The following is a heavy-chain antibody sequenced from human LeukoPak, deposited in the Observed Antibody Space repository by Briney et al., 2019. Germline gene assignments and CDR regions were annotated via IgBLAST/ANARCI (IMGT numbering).Heavy chain of an antibody. J-gene: IGHJ6*02. CDR2: INAGNGNT. CDR3: ARVDIECSGGSCYSAYYYGMDV. V-gene: IGHV1-3*01. CDR1: GYTSTSYA. D-gene: IGHD2-15*01. Sequence: ASVKVSCKASGYTSTSYAMHWVRQAPGQRLEWMGWINAGNGNTKYSQKFQGRVTITRDTSASTAYMELSSLRSEDTAVYCCARVDIECSGGSCYSAYYYGMDVWGQGTTVTVSS.